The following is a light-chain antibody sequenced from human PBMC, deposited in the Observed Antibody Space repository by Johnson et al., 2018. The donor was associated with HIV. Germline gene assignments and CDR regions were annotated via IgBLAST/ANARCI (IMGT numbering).Light chain of an antibody. J-gene: IGLJ1*01. CDR1: SSNIGNNY. CDR3: GTWDSGLGAHYV. V-gene: IGLV1-51*02. Sequence: QSVLTQPPSVSAAPGQKVTISCSGSSSNIGNNYVSWYQQLPGTAPTLLIYEKNKRPSGIPDRFSASKSGTSATLDITGLQTGDEADYYCGTWDSGLGAHYVFGTGTKVTVL. CDR2: EKN.